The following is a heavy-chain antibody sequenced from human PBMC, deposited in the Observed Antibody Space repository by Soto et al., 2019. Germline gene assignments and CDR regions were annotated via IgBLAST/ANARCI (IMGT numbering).Heavy chain of an antibody. CDR3: ASHSYGNYNIYYYCMDG. V-gene: IGHV5-10-1*01. CDR1: GYSFTSYW. J-gene: IGHJ6*04. CDR2: IDPSDSYT. D-gene: IGHD5-18*01. Sequence: GESLKISCKGSGYSFTSYWISWVRQMPGKGLEWMGRIDPSDSYTNYSPSFQGHVTISADKSISTSYLQWSSLKASDTAMYYCASHSYGNYNIYYYCMDGWGKGTTVTVSS.